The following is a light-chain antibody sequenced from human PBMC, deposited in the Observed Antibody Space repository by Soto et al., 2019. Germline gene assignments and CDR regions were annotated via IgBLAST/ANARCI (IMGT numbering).Light chain of an antibody. CDR2: VESDGSH. CDR3: QTWGSGIV. J-gene: IGLJ3*02. V-gene: IGLV4-69*01. Sequence: QLVVPQSPSASASLGASVNLTCTLSSGHRTYAIAWHQQQPQPGPRYLMKVESDGSHTKGDGIPDRFSGSSSGAERYLTISSLQSGEEADYYCQTWGSGIVFGEGTKRTVL. CDR1: SGHRTYA.